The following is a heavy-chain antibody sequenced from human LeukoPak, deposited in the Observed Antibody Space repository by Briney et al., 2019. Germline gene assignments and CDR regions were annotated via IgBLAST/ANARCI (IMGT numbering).Heavy chain of an antibody. J-gene: IGHJ4*02. Sequence: GGSLRLSCAASGLTFSSYWMHWVRQAPGKGLEYVSAISSNGGSTYYANSVKGRFTISRDNSKNTLYLQMGSLRAEDMAVYYCARVTVRGVINGHFDYWGQGTLVTVSS. CDR3: ARVTVRGVINGHFDY. V-gene: IGHV3-64*01. D-gene: IGHD3-10*01. CDR1: GLTFSSYW. CDR2: ISSNGGST.